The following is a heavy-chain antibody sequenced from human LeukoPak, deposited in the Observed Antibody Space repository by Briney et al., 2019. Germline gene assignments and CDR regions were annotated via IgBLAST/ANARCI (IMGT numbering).Heavy chain of an antibody. V-gene: IGHV1-69*04. CDR2: IIPILGIA. CDR3: ARDRIVGATGLYAFDI. J-gene: IGHJ3*02. D-gene: IGHD1-26*01. Sequence: SVKVSCKASRGTFSSYAISWVRQATGQGLEWMGRIIPILGIANYAQKFQGRVTITADKSTSTAYMELSSLRSEDTAVYYCARDRIVGATGLYAFDIWGQGTMVTVSS. CDR1: RGTFSSYA.